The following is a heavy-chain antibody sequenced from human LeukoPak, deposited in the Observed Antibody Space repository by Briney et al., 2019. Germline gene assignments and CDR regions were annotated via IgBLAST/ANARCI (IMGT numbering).Heavy chain of an antibody. D-gene: IGHD3-3*01. J-gene: IGHJ1*01. CDR2: IDYSGST. V-gene: IGHV4-59*12. Sequence: PSETLSLTCTVSGGSISSYYWSWIRQPPGKGLEGIGYIDYSGSTNYNPSLKSRVTISVDTSKNQFSLKLGSVTAADAAVYYCARVPSRRTIFGVARYFQHWGQGTLVTVSS. CDR1: GGSISSYY. CDR3: ARVPSRRTIFGVARYFQH.